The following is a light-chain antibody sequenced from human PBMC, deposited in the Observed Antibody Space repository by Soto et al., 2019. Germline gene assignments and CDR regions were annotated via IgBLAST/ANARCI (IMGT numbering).Light chain of an antibody. J-gene: IGLJ2*01. CDR2: SND. V-gene: IGLV1-44*01. Sequence: QSLMTQPPSASGTPGQRVTISCSGSSSNIGRNAVSWYQQLPGTAPKLLIYSNDQRPSGVPDRFSGAKSGTSASLAISGLQSEDEADYYCAAWDDSLSGRVVFGGGTKLTVL. CDR1: SSNIGRNA. CDR3: AAWDDSLSGRVV.